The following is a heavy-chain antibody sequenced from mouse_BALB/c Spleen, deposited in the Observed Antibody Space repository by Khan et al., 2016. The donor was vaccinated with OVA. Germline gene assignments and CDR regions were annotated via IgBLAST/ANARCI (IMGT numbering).Heavy chain of an antibody. CDR2: ISSDGDYI. CDR3: ARQNYGPFAY. CDR1: GFTFSTYA. J-gene: IGHJ3*01. V-gene: IGHV5-9-3*01. Sequence: EVELVESGGDLVKPGGSLKLSCAASGFTFSTYAMSWVRQTPEKRLEWVATISSDGDYIYYPDSMEGRFTISRDTAKNTLYLQMSSLRSEDTAMYYCARQNYGPFAYWGQGTLVTVSA. D-gene: IGHD1-1*01.